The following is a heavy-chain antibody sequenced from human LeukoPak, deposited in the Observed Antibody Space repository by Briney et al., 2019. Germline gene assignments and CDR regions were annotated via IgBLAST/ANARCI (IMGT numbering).Heavy chain of an antibody. CDR2: IKQDGSEK. Sequence: PGGSLRLSCAASGFTFSTYWMTWVRQAPGKGLEWVANIKQDGSEKYYVDSVKGRFTISRDNAKNSLYLQMNSLRAEDTAVYYCVSQRSSYSYAFDVWGRGTMVTVSS. J-gene: IGHJ3*01. CDR1: GFTFSTYW. V-gene: IGHV3-7*01. D-gene: IGHD3-10*01. CDR3: VSQRSSYSYAFDV.